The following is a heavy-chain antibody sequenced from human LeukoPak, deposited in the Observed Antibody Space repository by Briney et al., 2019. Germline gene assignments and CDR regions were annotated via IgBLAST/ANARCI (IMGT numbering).Heavy chain of an antibody. J-gene: IGHJ2*01. CDR1: GFTFTSYA. D-gene: IGHD5-18*01. CDR3: AKDREDSAMISGVFDL. V-gene: IGHV3-23*01. CDR2: ISGSGGHT. Sequence: GGSLRLSCTASGFTFTSYAMTWVRQAPGKGLEWVSGISGSGGHTYSADSVEGRFTISRDNSKNTVSLQLSSLRVEDTAVYFCAKDREDSAMISGVFDLWGRGTLVTVSS.